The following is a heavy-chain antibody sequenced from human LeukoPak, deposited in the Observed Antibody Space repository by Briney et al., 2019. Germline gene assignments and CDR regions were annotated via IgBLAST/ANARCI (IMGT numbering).Heavy chain of an antibody. V-gene: IGHV1-2*02. CDR2: INPKNGGP. CDR3: ATYYYDNSRYYCDY. Sequence: GASVKVSCKASGYTFTAYYLHWVRQAPGQGLEWMGWINPKNGGPNYGQKFQGRVTMTMDASTSTAYMELSRLRSDDTAVYYCATYYYDNSRYYCDYWGQGTLVTVSS. J-gene: IGHJ4*02. CDR1: GYTFTAYY. D-gene: IGHD3-22*01.